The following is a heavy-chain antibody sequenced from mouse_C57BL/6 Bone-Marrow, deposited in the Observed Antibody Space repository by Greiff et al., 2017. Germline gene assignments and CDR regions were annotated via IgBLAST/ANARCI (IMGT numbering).Heavy chain of an antibody. CDR1: GYTFTDYY. Sequence: EVQLQQSGPELVKPGASVKISCKASGYTFTDYYMNWVKQSHGKSLEWIGDINPNNGGTSYNQKFKGKATLTVDKSSSTAYMELRSLTSEDSAVYYCARGLRLFDYWGQGTTRTVSS. CDR3: ARGLRLFDY. CDR2: INPNNGGT. D-gene: IGHD3-2*02. J-gene: IGHJ2*01. V-gene: IGHV1-26*01.